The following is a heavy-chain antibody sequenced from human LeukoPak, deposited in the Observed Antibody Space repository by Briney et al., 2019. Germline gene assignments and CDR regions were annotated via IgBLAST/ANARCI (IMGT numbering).Heavy chain of an antibody. CDR3: ARGRYNWNDGPGWFDP. CDR2: INPNSGGT. D-gene: IGHD1-1*01. CDR1: GYTFTGYY. J-gene: IGHJ5*02. V-gene: IGHV1-2*06. Sequence: ASVKVSCKAPGYTFTGYYMHWVRQAPGQGLEWMGRINPNSGGTDYAQKFQGRVTMTRDTSISTAYMELSRLRSDDTAVYYCARGRYNWNDGPGWFDPWGQGTLVTVSS.